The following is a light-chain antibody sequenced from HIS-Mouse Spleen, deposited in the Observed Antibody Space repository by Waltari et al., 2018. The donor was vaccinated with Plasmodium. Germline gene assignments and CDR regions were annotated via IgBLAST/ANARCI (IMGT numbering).Light chain of an antibody. CDR3: QQYDNLPPLFT. V-gene: IGKV1-33*01. CDR2: HSP. Sequence: DIQMTQSPSSLSASVGDRVTITCQASQDISNYLNWYQQKPGNAPKVLIYHSPNLETGVPSRFSGSGSGTDFTFTISSLQPEDIATYYCQQYDNLPPLFTFGPGTKVDIK. J-gene: IGKJ3*01. CDR1: QDISNY.